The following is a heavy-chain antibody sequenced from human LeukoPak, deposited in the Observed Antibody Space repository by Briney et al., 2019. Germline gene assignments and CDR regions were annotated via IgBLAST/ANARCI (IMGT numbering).Heavy chain of an antibody. J-gene: IGHJ4*02. Sequence: GAAVNVSCKASGYTFTKYDFYGVRQASGQPLDWMGGIYPNSGNTGYAQKFQGRVTMTRNTSISTAYMELSSLSSEDTAVYYCARGPACISTSCPYYFDYWGQGTLVTVSS. CDR1: GYTFTKYD. CDR3: ARGPACISTSCPYYFDY. D-gene: IGHD2-2*01. CDR2: IYPNSGNT. V-gene: IGHV1-8*01.